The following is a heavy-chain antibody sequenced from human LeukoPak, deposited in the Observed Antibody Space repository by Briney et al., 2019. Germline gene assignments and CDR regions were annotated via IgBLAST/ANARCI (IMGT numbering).Heavy chain of an antibody. CDR3: ARGRHCSGGKCYGDY. V-gene: IGHV7-4-1*02. J-gene: IGHJ4*02. CDR2: FNTDTGNP. D-gene: IGHD2-15*01. Sequence: ASVKVSCKASGYTFTTFAVNWVRQAPGQGLEWMGWFNTDTGNPTYGQDFTGRFDFSLDTSLSTAYLQISSLKAEDTAVYYCARGRHCSGGKCYGDYWGQGILVTVSS. CDR1: GYTFTTFA.